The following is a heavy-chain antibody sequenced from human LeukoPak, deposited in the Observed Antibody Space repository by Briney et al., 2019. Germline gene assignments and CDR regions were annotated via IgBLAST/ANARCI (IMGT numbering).Heavy chain of an antibody. V-gene: IGHV3-21*01. Sequence: GGSLRLSCEPSGFPFSSYGMNWVRQAPGKGLEWVSSIISISIYKYYADSVKGRFTISRDNAKNSLYLQMNSLRAEDTAVYYCARDRGLGGELRSPYYYYGMDVWGQGTTVTVSS. CDR2: IISISIYK. J-gene: IGHJ6*02. D-gene: IGHD3-10*01. CDR1: GFPFSSYG. CDR3: ARDRGLGGELRSPYYYYGMDV.